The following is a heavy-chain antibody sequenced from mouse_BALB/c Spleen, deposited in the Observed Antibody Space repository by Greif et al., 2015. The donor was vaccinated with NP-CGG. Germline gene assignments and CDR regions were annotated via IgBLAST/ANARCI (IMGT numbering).Heavy chain of an antibody. CDR3: ARDYGSSYGFAY. CDR2: ISTYYGDA. Sequence: VQLVESGAELVRPGVSVKISCKGSGYTFTDYAMHWVKQSHAKSLEWIGVISTYYGDASYNQKFKGKATMTVDKSSSTAYMELARLTSEDSAIYYCARDYGSSYGFAYWGQGTLVTVSA. J-gene: IGHJ3*01. V-gene: IGHV1S137*01. CDR1: GYTFTDYA. D-gene: IGHD1-1*01.